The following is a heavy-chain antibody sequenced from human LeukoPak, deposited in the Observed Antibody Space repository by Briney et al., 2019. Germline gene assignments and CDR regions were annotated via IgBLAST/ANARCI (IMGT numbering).Heavy chain of an antibody. CDR1: GFNFRSYG. D-gene: IGHD4-17*01. Sequence: GGSLRLSCAASGFNFRSYGMHWVRQAPGSGLEWVAFIRYDGNNEGYVDFVEGRFTISRDNSRNALYLQMDSLRVDDTALYYCVKDAYSGDFGEYFHHWGQGTLVTVAS. J-gene: IGHJ1*01. CDR3: VKDAYSGDFGEYFHH. CDR2: IRYDGNNE. V-gene: IGHV3-30*02.